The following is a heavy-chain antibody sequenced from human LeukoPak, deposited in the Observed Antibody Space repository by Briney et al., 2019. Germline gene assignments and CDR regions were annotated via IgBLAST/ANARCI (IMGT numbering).Heavy chain of an antibody. CDR2: MYYSGST. D-gene: IGHD2-2*01. J-gene: IGHJ4*02. Sequence: SETLSLTCTVSDASINSSNHYWGWIRQPPGKGLEWIGSMYYSGSTYYNPSLKGRVTISVHTSKNQFSLRLSSVTAADTAVYYCGRSVGLRHFDYWGQGTLV. CDR1: DASINSSNHY. V-gene: IGHV4-39*01. CDR3: GRSVGLRHFDY.